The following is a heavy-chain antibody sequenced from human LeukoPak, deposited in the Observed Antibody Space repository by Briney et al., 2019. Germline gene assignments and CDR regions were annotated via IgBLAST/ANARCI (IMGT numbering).Heavy chain of an antibody. CDR1: GFTFSSYG. D-gene: IGHD3-10*01. CDR2: IYSGGTT. J-gene: IGHJ3*02. Sequence: PGGSLRLSCAASGFTFSSYGMHWVRQAPGKGLEWVSVIYSGGTTHYADSVKGRFTISRDNSKNTLYLQMNSLRAEDTAVYYCARGPYGSSGTPDAFDIWGQGTMVTVSS. V-gene: IGHV3-66*01. CDR3: ARGPYGSSGTPDAFDI.